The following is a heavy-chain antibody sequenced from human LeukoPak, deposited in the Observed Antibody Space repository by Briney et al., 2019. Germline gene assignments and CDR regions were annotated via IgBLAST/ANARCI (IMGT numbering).Heavy chain of an antibody. V-gene: IGHV3-66*01. CDR2: IYSGGST. CDR3: ARGPHAPEYYDILTGYPDDY. CDR1: GFTVSSNY. Sequence: PGGSLRLSCAASGFTVSSNYMSWVRQAPGKGLEWVSVIYSGGSTYYADSVKGRFTISRDNSKNTLYLQMNSLRAEDTAVYYCARGPHAPEYYDILTGYPDDYWGQGTLVTVSS. D-gene: IGHD3-9*01. J-gene: IGHJ4*02.